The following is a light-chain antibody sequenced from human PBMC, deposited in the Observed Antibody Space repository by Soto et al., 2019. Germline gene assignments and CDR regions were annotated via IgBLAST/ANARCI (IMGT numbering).Light chain of an antibody. Sequence: EILMTQSPGTLSASPGERATLSCRASQSVSSNLAWYQQKPGQAPRLLIYAVSTRATGIPARFSGSGSGTDFTRAVGSLQSEDVAVYYCQRYNTWPLTVGQRTKVEIK. CDR1: QSVSSN. CDR3: QRYNTWPLT. V-gene: IGKV3-15*01. CDR2: AVS. J-gene: IGKJ1*01.